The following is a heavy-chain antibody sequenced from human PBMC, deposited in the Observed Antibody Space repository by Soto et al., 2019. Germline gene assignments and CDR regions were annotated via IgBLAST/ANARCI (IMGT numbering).Heavy chain of an antibody. J-gene: IGHJ4*02. V-gene: IGHV1-18*01. D-gene: IGHD4-17*01. CDR1: GYTFTSYG. Sequence: ASVKVCCKASGYTFTSYGISWVRQAPGQGLEWMGWMSAYNGNTNYAQKLQGRVTMTTDTSTSTAYMELSSLRSDDTAVYYCARGLTVTPNYYFDYWGQGTLVTVSS. CDR3: ARGLTVTPNYYFDY. CDR2: MSAYNGNT.